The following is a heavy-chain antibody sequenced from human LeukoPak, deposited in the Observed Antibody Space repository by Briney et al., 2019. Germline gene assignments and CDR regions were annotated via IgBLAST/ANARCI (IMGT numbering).Heavy chain of an antibody. Sequence: SETLSLTCAVSGYSISSGSYWGWVRQPPGKGLEWIGSIYHSGDTYYNPSLRSRLTISVDKFKNQFSLKLTSVTAADTAVYYCSRQGSRSWYGDFDYWGQGTLVTVSS. V-gene: IGHV4-38-2*01. J-gene: IGHJ4*02. CDR1: GYSISSGSY. CDR2: IYHSGDT. D-gene: IGHD6-13*01. CDR3: SRQGSRSWYGDFDY.